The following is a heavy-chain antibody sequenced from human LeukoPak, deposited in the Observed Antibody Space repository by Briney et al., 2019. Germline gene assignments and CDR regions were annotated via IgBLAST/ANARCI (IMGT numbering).Heavy chain of an antibody. CDR1: GFTFSGHW. J-gene: IGHJ4*02. V-gene: IGHV3-74*01. CDR2: INGDGSAT. CDR3: AKHLNWEQVDY. Sequence: GGSLRLSCAASGFTFSGHWMYWLRQAPGKGLAWVSRINGDGSATNYAGSMKGRFIISRDNARNIVYLQMNSLREDDTAVYYCAKHLNWEQVDYWGQGTLVTVSS. D-gene: IGHD7-27*01.